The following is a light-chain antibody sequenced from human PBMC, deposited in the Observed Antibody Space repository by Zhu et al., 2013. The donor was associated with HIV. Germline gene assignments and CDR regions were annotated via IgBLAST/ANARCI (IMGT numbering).Light chain of an antibody. CDR2: DAS. Sequence: EIVLTQSPGTLSLSPGERATLSCRASQSVGSIYLAWYQQKPGQAPRLLIYDASNRATGIPARFSGSGSGTDFTLTISSLEPEDFAVYYCQQRSNWPLCSFGQGTKLEIK. CDR1: QSVGSIY. V-gene: IGKV3D-20*02. CDR3: QQRSNWPLCS. J-gene: IGKJ2*04.